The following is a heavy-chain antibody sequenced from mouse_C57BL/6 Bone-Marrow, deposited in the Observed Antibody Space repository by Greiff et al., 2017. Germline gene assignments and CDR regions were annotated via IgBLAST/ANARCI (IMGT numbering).Heavy chain of an antibody. Sequence: DVQLVESGGGLVKPGGSLKLSCAASGFTFSDYGMHWVRQAPGQGLEWVAYISSCSSTIYYADTVKGRFTISRDTAKNTLCLQMTSLRSEDTAMYYCARYGRSFDYWGKGTTLTVSS. J-gene: IGHJ2*01. CDR3: ARYGRSFDY. CDR1: GFTFSDYG. CDR2: ISSCSSTI. V-gene: IGHV5-17*01. D-gene: IGHD1-1*01.